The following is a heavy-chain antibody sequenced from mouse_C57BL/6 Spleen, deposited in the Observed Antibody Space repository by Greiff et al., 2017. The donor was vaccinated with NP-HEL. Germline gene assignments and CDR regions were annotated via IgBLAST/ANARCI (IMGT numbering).Heavy chain of an antibody. CDR3: ARDRSDYYGSSPLAY. Sequence: DVHLVESGGGLVKPGGSLKLSCAASGFTFSSYAMSWVRQTPEKRLEWVATISDGGSYTYYPDNVKGRFTISRDNAKNNLYLQMSHLKSEDTAMYYCARDRSDYYGSSPLAYWGQGTLVTVSA. J-gene: IGHJ3*01. CDR1: GFTFSSYA. V-gene: IGHV5-4*01. D-gene: IGHD1-1*01. CDR2: ISDGGSYT.